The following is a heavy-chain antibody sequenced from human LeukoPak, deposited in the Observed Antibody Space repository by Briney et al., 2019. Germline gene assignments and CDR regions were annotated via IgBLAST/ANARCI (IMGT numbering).Heavy chain of an antibody. Sequence: ASVKVSCKASGYSFTSYGISWVRQAPGQGLEWMGWISAYNSNTNYAQNLQGRVTMTTDTSTSTVYLDLRSLRSDDTAVYYCARAAGGGYFDFWGQGALVTVSS. CDR1: GYSFTSYG. V-gene: IGHV1-18*01. CDR3: ARAAGGGYFDF. D-gene: IGHD6-13*01. CDR2: ISAYNSNT. J-gene: IGHJ4*02.